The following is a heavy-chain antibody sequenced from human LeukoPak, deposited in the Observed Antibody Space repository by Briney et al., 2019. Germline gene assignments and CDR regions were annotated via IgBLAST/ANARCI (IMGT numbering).Heavy chain of an antibody. Sequence: QAGGSLRLSCAASGFTFSIYDLSWVRQAPGKGLECVSAITRGVGSTYYADSVKGRFTISRDNSKNTLYLQMNNLRVDDTAVYYCAKKGQADDNGKPDWGQGTLVTVSS. CDR1: GFTFSIYD. CDR2: ITRGVGST. J-gene: IGHJ4*02. V-gene: IGHV3-23*01. D-gene: IGHD1-1*01. CDR3: AKKGQADDNGKPD.